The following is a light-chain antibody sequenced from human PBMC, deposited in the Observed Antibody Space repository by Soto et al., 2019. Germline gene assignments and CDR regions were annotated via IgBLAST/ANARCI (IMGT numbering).Light chain of an antibody. J-gene: IGKJ1*01. CDR3: QHYNSYGT. CDR2: HAS. Sequence: QSPSTLPAAVVHRGTITCRASQSISSWLAWYQQKPGKAPKLLIYHASSLETGVPSRFSGSGSGTEFTLTISSLQPDDFATYYCQHYNSYGTFGQGTKVDIK. V-gene: IGKV1-5*01. CDR1: QSISSW.